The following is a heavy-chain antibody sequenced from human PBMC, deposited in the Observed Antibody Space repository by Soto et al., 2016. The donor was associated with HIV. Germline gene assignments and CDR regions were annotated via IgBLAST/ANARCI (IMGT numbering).Heavy chain of an antibody. V-gene: IGHV3-30*04. CDR3: AREVSEGVPAAIAMY. J-gene: IGHJ4*02. CDR2: ISYDGSNK. D-gene: IGHD2-2*01. Sequence: VQLVESGGGVVQPGRSLRLSCAASGFTFSSYAMHWVRQAPGKGLEWVAVISYDGSNKYYADSVKGRFTISRDNSKNTLYLQMNSLRAEDTAVYYCAREVSEGVPAAIAMYWGQGTLVHRLL. CDR1: GFTFSSYA.